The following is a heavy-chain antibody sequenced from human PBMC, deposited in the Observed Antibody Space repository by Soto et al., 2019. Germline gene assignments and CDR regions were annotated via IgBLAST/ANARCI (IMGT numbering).Heavy chain of an antibody. CDR2: IYSSGST. CDR3: ARHGRTVTTVTFRNFDY. J-gene: IGHJ4*02. Sequence: SETLSLTCTVSGGSISSSSYYWGWIRQPPGKGLEWIGSIYSSGSTSYNPSLKSRVTISVDTSKNQFSLKLGSVTAADTAVYYCARHGRTVTTVTFRNFDYWGQGTVVTVSS. CDR1: GGSISSSSYY. V-gene: IGHV4-39*01. D-gene: IGHD4-17*01.